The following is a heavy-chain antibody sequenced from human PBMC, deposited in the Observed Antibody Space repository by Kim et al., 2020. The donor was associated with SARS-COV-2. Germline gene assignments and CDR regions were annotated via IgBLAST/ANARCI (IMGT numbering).Heavy chain of an antibody. V-gene: IGHV1-18*01. J-gene: IGHJ6*02. CDR3: ARDSLVVMYGMDV. D-gene: IGHD3-22*01. Sequence: CAQKLQGRVTMNTDTSTSTDYMELRSLRSDDTAVYYCARDSLVVMYGMDVWGQGTTVTVSS.